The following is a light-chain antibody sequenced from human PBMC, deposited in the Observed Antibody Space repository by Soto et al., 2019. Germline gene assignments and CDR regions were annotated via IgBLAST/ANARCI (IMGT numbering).Light chain of an antibody. CDR1: SSDVGGYNY. CDR2: EVS. CDR3: SSYTSSSTYV. V-gene: IGLV2-14*01. J-gene: IGLJ1*01. Sequence: QSALTQPASVSGSPGQSITISCTGTSSDVGGYNYVSWYQQHPGKAPKLIIYEVSHRPSGVFNRFSGSKSGNTASLTISGLQAEDEADYYCSSYTSSSTYVFGTGTKLTVL.